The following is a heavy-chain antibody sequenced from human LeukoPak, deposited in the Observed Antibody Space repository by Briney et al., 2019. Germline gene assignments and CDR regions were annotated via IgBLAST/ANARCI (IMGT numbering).Heavy chain of an antibody. CDR1: GFTVSSNY. Sequence: GGSLRLSCAASGFTVSSNYMSWVRQAPGKGLEWVSVIYSGGSTYYADSVKGRFTISRDNSKNTLYPQMNSLRAEDTAVYYCARDWGSGEGAFDIWGQGTMVTVSS. CDR2: IYSGGST. CDR3: ARDWGSGEGAFDI. J-gene: IGHJ3*02. V-gene: IGHV3-53*01. D-gene: IGHD3-16*01.